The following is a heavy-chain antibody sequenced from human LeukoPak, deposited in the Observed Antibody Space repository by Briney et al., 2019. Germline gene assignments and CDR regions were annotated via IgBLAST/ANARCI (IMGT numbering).Heavy chain of an antibody. CDR1: GGSFSGYY. CDR3: ARGAPYYDYVWGSYRWDYYYYMDV. D-gene: IGHD3-16*02. V-gene: IGHV4-34*01. J-gene: IGHJ6*03. Sequence: PSETLSLTCAVYGGSFSGYYWSWIRQPPGKGLEWIGEINHSGSTNYNPSLKSRVTISVDTSKNQFSLKLSSVTAADTAVYYCARGAPYYDYVWGSYRWDYYYYMDVWGKGTTVTVSS. CDR2: INHSGST.